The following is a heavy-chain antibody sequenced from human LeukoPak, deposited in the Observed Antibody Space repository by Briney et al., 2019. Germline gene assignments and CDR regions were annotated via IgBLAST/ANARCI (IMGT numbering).Heavy chain of an antibody. CDR2: FDPEDGET. Sequence: GASVKVSCKVSGYTLTELSMHWVRQAPGKGLEWMGGFDPEDGETIYAQKFQGRVTMTEDTSTDTAYMELSSLRSEDTAVYYCATLYDYYDSSGYYYDYWGQGTLVTVSS. J-gene: IGHJ4*02. V-gene: IGHV1-24*01. D-gene: IGHD3-22*01. CDR1: GYTLTELS. CDR3: ATLYDYYDSSGYYYDY.